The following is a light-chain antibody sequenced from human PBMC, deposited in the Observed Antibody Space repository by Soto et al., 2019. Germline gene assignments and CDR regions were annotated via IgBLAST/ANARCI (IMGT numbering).Light chain of an antibody. CDR2: GAS. Sequence: EIVLTQSPGTLSLSPGERATLSCRASQSVSPYLAWYQHKPGQAPRLLIYGASSRATGIPDRFSGSGSGTDVTLTISRLEPEDFAVYFCQQYGSSTPVTFGPGTKVDIK. V-gene: IGKV3-20*01. J-gene: IGKJ3*01. CDR1: QSVSPY. CDR3: QQYGSSTPVT.